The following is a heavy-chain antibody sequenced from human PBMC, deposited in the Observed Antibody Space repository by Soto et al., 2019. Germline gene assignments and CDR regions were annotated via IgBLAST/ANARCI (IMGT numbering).Heavy chain of an antibody. CDR3: ARPHELVGATSIGPGAYWFDP. Sequence: PSETLSLTCTVSGGSISSSSYYWGWIRQPPGKGLEWIGSIYYSGSTYYNPSLKSRVTISVDTSKKKISLKLSSVTAADTAVYYCARPHELVGATSIGPGAYWFDPWGQGTLVTVSS. CDR1: GGSISSSSYY. V-gene: IGHV4-39*01. CDR2: IYYSGST. J-gene: IGHJ5*02. D-gene: IGHD1-26*01.